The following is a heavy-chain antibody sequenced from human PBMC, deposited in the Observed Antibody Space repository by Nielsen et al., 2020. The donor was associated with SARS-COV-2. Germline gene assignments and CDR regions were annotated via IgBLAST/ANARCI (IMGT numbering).Heavy chain of an antibody. V-gene: IGHV3-74*01. Sequence: GGSLRLSCAASAFTFSTYWMHWVRQAPGKGLVWVSRINSDGSSTSYADSVKGRFTISRDNAKNTLYLQMNSPRAEDTAVYYCVRGLQVPNGLAHRWGQGTLVTVSS. D-gene: IGHD3-16*01. CDR1: AFTFSTYW. CDR3: VRGLQVPNGLAHR. J-gene: IGHJ4*02. CDR2: INSDGSST.